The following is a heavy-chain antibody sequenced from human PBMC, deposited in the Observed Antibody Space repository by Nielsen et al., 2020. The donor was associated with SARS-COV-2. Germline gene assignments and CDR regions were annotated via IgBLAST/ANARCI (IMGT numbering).Heavy chain of an antibody. Sequence: WIRQPPGKGLEWIGYIYYSGSTYYNPSLKSRVTISVDTSKNQFSLKLSSVTAADMAVYYCARDASPDYGDYPTYYGMDVWGQGTTVTSP. V-gene: IGHV4-30-4*01. CDR3: ARDASPDYGDYPTYYGMDV. CDR2: IYYSGST. J-gene: IGHJ6*02. D-gene: IGHD4-17*01.